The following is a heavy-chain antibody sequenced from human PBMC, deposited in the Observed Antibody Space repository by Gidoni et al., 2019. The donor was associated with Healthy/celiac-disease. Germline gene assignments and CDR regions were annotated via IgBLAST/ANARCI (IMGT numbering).Heavy chain of an antibody. CDR3: ASGTTDEIVVVPAAIRGHWYFDL. V-gene: IGHV1-69*01. CDR1: GGTCSRYA. Sequence: QVQLVQSGAEVKKPGSSVKVSCKASGGTCSRYAISWVRQAHGQGLEWMGGIIPIFGTANYAQKFQGRVTITADESTGTAYMGLSSLRSEETAVYYCASGTTDEIVVVPAAIRGHWYFDLWGRGTLVTVSS. D-gene: IGHD2-2*02. J-gene: IGHJ2*01. CDR2: IIPIFGTA.